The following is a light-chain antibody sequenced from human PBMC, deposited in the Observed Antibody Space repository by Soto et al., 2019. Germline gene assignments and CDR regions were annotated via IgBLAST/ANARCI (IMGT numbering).Light chain of an antibody. V-gene: IGKV1-8*01. J-gene: IGKJ4*01. CDR2: AAS. CDR3: QQYYSYPVT. CDR1: QGISSY. Sequence: AIRMTQSPSSFSASTGDRVTITCRASQGISSYLAWYQQKPGKAHKLLIYAASTLQSGVPSRFSGSGSGTDFTLTISCLQSEDFATYYCQQYYSYPVTFGGGTKVDIK.